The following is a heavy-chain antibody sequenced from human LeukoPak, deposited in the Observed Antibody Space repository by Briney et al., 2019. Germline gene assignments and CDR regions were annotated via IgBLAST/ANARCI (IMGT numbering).Heavy chain of an antibody. Sequence: GESLKISCKGSGYSFTSYCIGWVRQMPGKGLEWMGIIYPGDSDTRYSPSFQGQVTISADKSISTAYLQWSSLKASDTAMYYCVARFRYSGYDSDYWGQGTLVTVSS. CDR3: VARFRYSGYDSDY. D-gene: IGHD5-12*01. V-gene: IGHV5-51*01. J-gene: IGHJ4*02. CDR1: GYSFTSYC. CDR2: IYPGDSDT.